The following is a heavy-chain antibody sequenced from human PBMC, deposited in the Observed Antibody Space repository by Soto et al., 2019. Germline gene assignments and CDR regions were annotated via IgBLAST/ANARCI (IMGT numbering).Heavy chain of an antibody. J-gene: IGHJ4*02. CDR3: AREEILEWLLPLDY. Sequence: EVQLVESGGGLVQPGGSLRLSCAASGFTFSSYSMNWVRQAPGKGLEWVSYISSSSSTIYYADSVKGRFTISRDNAKNSLYLQMNSLRAEDTAVYYCAREEILEWLLPLDYWGQGTLVTVSS. CDR1: GFTFSSYS. V-gene: IGHV3-48*01. D-gene: IGHD3-3*01. CDR2: ISSSSSTI.